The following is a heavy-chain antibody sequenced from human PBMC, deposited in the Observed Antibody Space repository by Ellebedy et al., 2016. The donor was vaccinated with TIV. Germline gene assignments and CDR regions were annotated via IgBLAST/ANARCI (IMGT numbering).Heavy chain of an antibody. CDR1: GYTFTKYY. D-gene: IGHD6-13*01. Sequence: ASVKVSCKASGYTFTKYYMHWVRQTPGQGLEWMGMINPSGGSTSYAQKFQGRVTMTRDTSTSTVYMELSSLRSEDTAVYYCTCLQLGIADYFDYWGQGALVTVSS. J-gene: IGHJ4*02. V-gene: IGHV1-46*01. CDR2: INPSGGST. CDR3: TCLQLGIADYFDY.